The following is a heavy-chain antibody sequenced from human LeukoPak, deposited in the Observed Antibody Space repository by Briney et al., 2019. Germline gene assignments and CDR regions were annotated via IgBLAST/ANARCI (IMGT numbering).Heavy chain of an antibody. V-gene: IGHV4-61*02. Sequence: SETLSLTCTVSGGSISSGSYYWSWIRRPAGKGLEWIGRIYTSGSTKYNPSLNSRVTISLDTSNNQSSLKLSSVTAADTAMYYCARKLIKAGYNYYYYYMDVWGKGTTVTVSS. CDR1: GGSISSGSYY. D-gene: IGHD5-24*01. CDR2: IYTSGST. CDR3: ARKLIKAGYNYYYYYMDV. J-gene: IGHJ6*03.